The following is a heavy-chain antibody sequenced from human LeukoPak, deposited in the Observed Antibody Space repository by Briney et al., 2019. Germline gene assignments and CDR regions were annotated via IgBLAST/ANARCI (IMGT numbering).Heavy chain of an antibody. CDR3: ARVKASSTSWTFDQ. J-gene: IGHJ4*02. V-gene: IGHV4-4*07. D-gene: IGHD2-2*01. CDR2: IYSSGST. CDR1: GGSTNSYY. Sequence: SETLSLTCSVSGGSTNSYYWSWIRQSGGKGLEWIGRIYSSGSTVYNPSLNSRLTMSIDTSKDQFSLTLKSVTATDTAVYYCARVKASSTSWTFDQWGQGALVTVSS.